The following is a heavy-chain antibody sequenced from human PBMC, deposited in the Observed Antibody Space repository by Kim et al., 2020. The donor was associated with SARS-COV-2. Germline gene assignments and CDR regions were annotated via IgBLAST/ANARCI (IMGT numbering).Heavy chain of an antibody. V-gene: IGHV3-11*06. D-gene: IGHD2-2*01. J-gene: IGHJ4*02. CDR3: ARDLRPASRALAFDY. Sequence: DSVKGRFTISRDNTKSSLFLQLNSLRAEDTAVYYCARDLRPASRALAFDYWGQGALVTVSS.